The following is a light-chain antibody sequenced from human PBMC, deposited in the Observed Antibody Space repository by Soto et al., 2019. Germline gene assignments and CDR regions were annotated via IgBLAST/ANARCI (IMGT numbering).Light chain of an antibody. CDR1: HSLFFGSNNKNF. Sequence: DIVMTQSPDSLAVSLGERATINCRSSHSLFFGSNNKNFLSWYQQKPGQPPKLLITWSSTRESGVPDRFTGSGSGTDFSLTITNLQAEDVAVYYCLQYFSTPRTFGQGTKLEIK. CDR2: WSS. CDR3: LQYFSTPRT. J-gene: IGKJ1*01. V-gene: IGKV4-1*01.